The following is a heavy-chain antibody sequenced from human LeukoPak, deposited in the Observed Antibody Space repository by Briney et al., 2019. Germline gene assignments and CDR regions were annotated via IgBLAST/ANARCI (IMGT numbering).Heavy chain of an antibody. V-gene: IGHV3-69-1*01. Sequence: GSLRLSCAVSGFRFSDYSMNWVRQAPGKGLEWVSYISSSNNIYYADSVKGRFTISRDNAKNSVWLQMNSLRAEDTAVYHCGRGNGDYGGVDYWGQGTLVTVSS. D-gene: IGHD4-17*01. J-gene: IGHJ4*02. CDR2: ISSSNNI. CDR1: GFRFSDYS. CDR3: GRGNGDYGGVDY.